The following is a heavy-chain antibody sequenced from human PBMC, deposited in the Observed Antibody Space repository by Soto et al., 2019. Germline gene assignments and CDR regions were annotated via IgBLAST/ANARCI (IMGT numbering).Heavy chain of an antibody. CDR3: ARGAAEYYDILTGYYNWFDP. D-gene: IGHD3-9*01. J-gene: IGHJ5*02. CDR2: MNPNSGNT. V-gene: IGHV1-8*01. CDR1: GYTFTSYD. Sequence: ASVKVSCKASGYTFTSYDINWVRQATGQGLEWMGWMNPNSGNTGYAQKFQGRVTMTRNTSISTAYMELSSLRSEDTAVYYCARGAAEYYDILTGYYNWFDPWGQGTLVTVSS.